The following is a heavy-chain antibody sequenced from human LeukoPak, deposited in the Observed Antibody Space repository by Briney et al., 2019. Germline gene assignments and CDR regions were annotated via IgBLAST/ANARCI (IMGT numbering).Heavy chain of an antibody. V-gene: IGHV3-48*03. J-gene: IGHJ3*02. CDR3: ARGGAGATKDDTFDI. Sequence: PGGSLRLSCAASGFTFSTYEMNWVRQAPGEGLEWVSYISGSGITIYYADSVKGRFTISRDNAKNSLYLQMISLRVEDTAVYYCARGGAGATKDDTFDIWGQGTMVTVSS. CDR1: GFTFSTYE. D-gene: IGHD1-1*01. CDR2: ISGSGITI.